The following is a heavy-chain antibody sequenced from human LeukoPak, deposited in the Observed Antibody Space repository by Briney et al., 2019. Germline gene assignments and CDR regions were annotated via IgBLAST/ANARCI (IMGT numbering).Heavy chain of an antibody. D-gene: IGHD3-22*01. CDR2: IIPIFGTA. V-gene: IGHV1-69*13. Sequence: SVKVSCKASGGTFSSYAISWVRQAPGQGLEWMGGIIPIFGTANYAQRFQGRVTITADESTSTAYMELSSLRSEDTAVYYCARVTYDSSWEAFDIWGQGTMVTVSS. J-gene: IGHJ3*02. CDR1: GGTFSSYA. CDR3: ARVTYDSSWEAFDI.